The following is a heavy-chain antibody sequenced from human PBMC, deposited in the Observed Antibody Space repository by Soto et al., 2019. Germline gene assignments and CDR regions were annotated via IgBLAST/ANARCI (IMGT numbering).Heavy chain of an antibody. CDR2: ISYGGSNK. V-gene: IGHV3-30*18. CDR1: GVTFSSYG. J-gene: IGHJ4*02. CDR3: AKDQVYSSSWWYYFDY. Sequence: PGGSLRLSCAASGVTFSSYGMYWVRQAPGKGLEWVAVISYGGSNKYYADSVKGRFTISRDNSKNTLYLQMNSLRAEDTAVYYCAKDQVYSSSWWYYFDYWGQGTLVTVSS. D-gene: IGHD6-13*01.